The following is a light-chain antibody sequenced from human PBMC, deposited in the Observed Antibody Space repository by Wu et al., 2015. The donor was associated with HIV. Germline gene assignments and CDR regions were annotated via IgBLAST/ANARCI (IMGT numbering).Light chain of an antibody. J-gene: IGKJ2*03. Sequence: DIQMTQSPSSLSASIGDRVTITCRASQDINNYLNWYQQKPGKAPKLLIYKASTLETGVPSRFSGSGSGTRFTFTISSLQPEDIATYYCQQYGDRPPYSFGQGTKLEI. CDR2: KAS. CDR1: QDINNY. V-gene: IGKV1-33*01. CDR3: QQYGDRPPYS.